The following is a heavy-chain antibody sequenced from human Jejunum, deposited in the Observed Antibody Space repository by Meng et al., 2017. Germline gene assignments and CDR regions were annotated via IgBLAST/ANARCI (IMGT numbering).Heavy chain of an antibody. CDR2: ITASSGET. J-gene: IGHJ4*02. V-gene: IGHV1-2*06. D-gene: IGHD5-12*01. CDR3: ARDRGSGYNNFDY. CDR1: GYTFISFY. Sequence: QVPLVQSGAEVKKPGTSVKVSCKTSGYTFISFYIHWLRQAPGQGPEWMGRITASSGETNYAQKFQGRVTMTRDASINTAHMELNSLTSDDTAVYYCARDRGSGYNNFDYWGQGSLVTVSS.